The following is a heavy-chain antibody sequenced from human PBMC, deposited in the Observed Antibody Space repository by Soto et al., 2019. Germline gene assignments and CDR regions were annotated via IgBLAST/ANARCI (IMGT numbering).Heavy chain of an antibody. CDR1: GGTLSSFA. J-gene: IGHJ6*02. Sequence: QVQLVQSGSEVKKPGSSVKVSCKTSGGTLSSFAISWVRQAPGQGLEWVGTFIPVVAMAKYGQKFQGRVTITGEQSTNTRLMELSSLRCEETAMYYCADGHDNYSYYGMDVWGQGTTVTVCS. V-gene: IGHV1-69*04. D-gene: IGHD1-1*01. CDR3: ADGHDNYSYYGMDV. CDR2: FIPVVAMA.